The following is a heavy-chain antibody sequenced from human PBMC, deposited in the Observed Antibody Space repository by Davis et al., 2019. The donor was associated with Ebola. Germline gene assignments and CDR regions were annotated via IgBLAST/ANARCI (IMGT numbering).Heavy chain of an antibody. CDR1: GGTFSSYA. J-gene: IGHJ3*02. Sequence: SVKVSCKASGGTFSSYAISWVRQAPGQGLEWMGRIIPILGIANYAQKFQGRVTITADKSTSTAYMELRSLRSEDTAVYYCARDRSRGVIITHAFDIWGQGTMVTVSS. D-gene: IGHD3-10*01. V-gene: IGHV1-69*04. CDR3: ARDRSRGVIITHAFDI. CDR2: IIPILGIA.